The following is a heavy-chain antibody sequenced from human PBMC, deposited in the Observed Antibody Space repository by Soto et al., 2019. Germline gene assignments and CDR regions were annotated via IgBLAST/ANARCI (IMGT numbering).Heavy chain of an antibody. J-gene: IGHJ4*02. CDR2: INYSGRA. Sequence: SETLSLTCTVSGGSISSGGYYWSWIRQHPGQGLEWIGYINYSGRAYYNPSLKSRVTISVDTSKNQFSLKLSSVTAADTDVDYGARCYYGSGSQRFDYWGQGTLVTVSS. CDR1: GGSISSGGYY. CDR3: ARCYYGSGSQRFDY. D-gene: IGHD3-10*01. V-gene: IGHV4-31*03.